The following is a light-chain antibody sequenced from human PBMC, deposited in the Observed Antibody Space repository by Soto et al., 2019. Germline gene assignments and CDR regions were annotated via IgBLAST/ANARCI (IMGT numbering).Light chain of an antibody. J-gene: IGLJ2*01. CDR3: SSYTSSSTVI. CDR2: DVS. Sequence: QSALTQPASVSGSPGQSITISCTGTGSDVGGYNYVSWYQQHPGKAPKLMIYDVSNRPSGVSNRFSGSKSVNTASLTISGLQAEYEADYYCSSYTSSSTVIFGGGTKLTVL. CDR1: GSDVGGYNY. V-gene: IGLV2-14*03.